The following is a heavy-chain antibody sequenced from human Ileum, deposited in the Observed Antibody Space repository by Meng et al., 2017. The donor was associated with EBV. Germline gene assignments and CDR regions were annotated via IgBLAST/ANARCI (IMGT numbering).Heavy chain of an antibody. CDR1: GYRFTAFG. D-gene: IGHD3-10*01. CDR2: ITTYNGDT. J-gene: IGHJ4*02. CDR3: ARTYYGSYGFDY. V-gene: IGHV1-18*01. Sequence: QVRVVQAGAEVKKPGAVVMVSWTASGYRFTAFGTSWVRQAPGQGPEWMGWITTYNGDTKYAQKFQGRVTMTRETSTNTAYMELTSLRSDDTAVYYCARTYYGSYGFDYWGQGTLVTVSS.